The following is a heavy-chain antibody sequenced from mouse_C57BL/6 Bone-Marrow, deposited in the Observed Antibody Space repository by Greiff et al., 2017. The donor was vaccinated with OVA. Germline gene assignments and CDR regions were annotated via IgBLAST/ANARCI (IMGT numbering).Heavy chain of an antibody. D-gene: IGHD1-1*01. Sequence: EVMLVESGGGLVKPGGSLKLSCAASGFTFSSYAMSWVRQTPEKRLEWVATISDGGSYTYYADNVKGQFTISRDNAKNNLYLQMSHLKSEDTAMYYCARGLLRGFAYWGQGTLVTVSA. CDR3: ARGLLRGFAY. CDR1: GFTFSSYA. CDR2: ISDGGSYT. V-gene: IGHV5-4*03. J-gene: IGHJ3*01.